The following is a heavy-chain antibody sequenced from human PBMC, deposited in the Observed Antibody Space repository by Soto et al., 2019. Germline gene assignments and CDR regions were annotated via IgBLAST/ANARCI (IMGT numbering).Heavy chain of an antibody. CDR1: GYSFTIYW. V-gene: IGHV5-10-1*01. D-gene: IGHD2-15*01. J-gene: IGHJ4*02. CDR2: IDSSDSYT. Sequence: GESLKIPCNSSGYSFTIYWNSWARQMPGKGLEWMGRIDSSDSYTSYCPSFQGHVTISADKSISTAYLQWSSLKGSDTAMYYCARMVSSILVVVAEDYWGQGTLVTVSS. CDR3: ARMVSSILVVVAEDY.